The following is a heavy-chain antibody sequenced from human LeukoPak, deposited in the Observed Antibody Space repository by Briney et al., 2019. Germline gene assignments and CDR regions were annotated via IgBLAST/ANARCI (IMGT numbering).Heavy chain of an antibody. J-gene: IGHJ5*02. CDR2: IYTSGST. D-gene: IGHD1-1*01. CDR3: AREAIFRYRIRWFDP. Sequence: SETLSLTCTVSGGSISSYYWSWIRQPAGKGLEWIGRIYTSGSTNYNPSLKSRVTMSVDTSKNQFSLKLSSVTAADTAVYYCAREAIFRYRIRWFDPWGQGTLVTVSS. CDR1: GGSISSYY. V-gene: IGHV4-4*07.